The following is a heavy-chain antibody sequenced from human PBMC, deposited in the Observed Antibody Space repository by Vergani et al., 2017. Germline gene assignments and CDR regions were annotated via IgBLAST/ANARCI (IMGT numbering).Heavy chain of an antibody. CDR1: GGTFSSYA. CDR2: IIPIFGTA. D-gene: IGHD5-18*01. V-gene: IGHV1-69*12. CDR3: ARDRGPYTALDPYHPT. J-gene: IGHJ5*02. Sequence: VQLVQSGAEVRKPGASVTVSCTASGGTFSSYAISWVRQAPGQGLEWMGGIIPIFGTANYAQKFQGRVTITADESTSTAYMELSSLRSEDTAVYYCARDRGPYTALDPYHPTWGQGTLVTVSS.